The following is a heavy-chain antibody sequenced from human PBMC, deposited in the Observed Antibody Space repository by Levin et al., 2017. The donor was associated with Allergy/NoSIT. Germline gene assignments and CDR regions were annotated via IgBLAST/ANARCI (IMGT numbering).Heavy chain of an antibody. V-gene: IGHV1-2*02. Sequence: ASVKVSCKTSGYTFTDHYLHWIRQAPGQGLEWMGWLTPSIGVTNYAQTFRDRVTMTADTSISTAYMELSGLRSDDTAIYYCAREGHLYESWGQGTRITVSS. J-gene: IGHJ5*02. CDR3: AREGHLYES. CDR2: LTPSIGVT. CDR1: GYTFTDHY. D-gene: IGHD3-10*01.